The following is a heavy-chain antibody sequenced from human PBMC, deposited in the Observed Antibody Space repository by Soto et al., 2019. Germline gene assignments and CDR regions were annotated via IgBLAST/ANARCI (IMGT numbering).Heavy chain of an antibody. CDR3: AGGGYCSSTSCYGGGFDY. J-gene: IGHJ4*02. V-gene: IGHV3-30-3*01. D-gene: IGHD2-2*03. Sequence: QVQLVESGGGVVQPGRSLRLSCAASGFTFSSYAMHWVRQAPGKGLEWVAVISYDGSNKYYADSVKGRFTISRDNSKKPLYLQMDRLRGEGTAVYFFAGGGYCSSTSCYGGGFDYWGQGTLVTVSS. CDR1: GFTFSSYA. CDR2: ISYDGSNK.